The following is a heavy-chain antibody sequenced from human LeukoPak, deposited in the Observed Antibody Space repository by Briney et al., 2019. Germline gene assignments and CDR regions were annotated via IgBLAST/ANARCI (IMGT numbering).Heavy chain of an antibody. V-gene: IGHV4-59*12. CDR2: IYYSGST. CDR1: GGSISSYY. J-gene: IGHJ4*02. CDR3: ARRPYSSSSEGIDY. Sequence: PSETLSLTCTVSGGSISSYYWSWIRQPPGKGLEWIGYIYYSGSTNYNPSLKSRVTISVDTSKNQFSLKLSSVTAADTAVYYCARRPYSSSSEGIDYWGQGTLVTVSS. D-gene: IGHD6-6*01.